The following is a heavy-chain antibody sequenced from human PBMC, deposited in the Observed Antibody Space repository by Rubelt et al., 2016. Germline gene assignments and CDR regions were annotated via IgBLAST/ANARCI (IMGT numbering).Heavy chain of an antibody. Sequence: DYAAPVKGRFTISRDDSKNTLYLQMNSLKTEDTAVYYCTTDRWGIAAAGRYFDYWGQGTLVTVSS. D-gene: IGHD6-13*01. J-gene: IGHJ4*02. CDR3: TTDRWGIAAAGRYFDY. V-gene: IGHV3-15*01.